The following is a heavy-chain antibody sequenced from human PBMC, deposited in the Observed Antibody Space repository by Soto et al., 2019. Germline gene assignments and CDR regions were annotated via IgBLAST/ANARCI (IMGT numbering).Heavy chain of an antibody. D-gene: IGHD2-2*01. Sequence: PAETLSLTCAVYGGSFSGYYWSWIRQPPGKGLEWIGEINHSGSTNYNPSLKSRVTISVDKSKNQFSLKLSSVTAADTAVYYCARGWVKGYCSSTSCRSSGYGTDVWGKGTTVTVSS. J-gene: IGHJ6*04. CDR2: INHSGST. CDR1: GGSFSGYY. CDR3: ARGWVKGYCSSTSCRSSGYGTDV. V-gene: IGHV4-34*01.